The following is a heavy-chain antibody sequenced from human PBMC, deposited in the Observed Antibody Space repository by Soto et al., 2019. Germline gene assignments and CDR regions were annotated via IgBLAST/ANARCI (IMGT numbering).Heavy chain of an antibody. CDR1: GFTFSDAW. D-gene: IGHD4-17*01. V-gene: IGHV3-15*01. Sequence: GGSLRLSCAASGFTFSDAWMSWVRQAPGKGLEWLGRIKRNTDGGTTDYAPPVKGRFTISRDDSRNMLYLQMNSLKTEDTAVYYCTTVSTVTKSSSWGQGTLVTVSS. CDR3: TTVSTVTKSSS. CDR2: IKRNTDGGTT. J-gene: IGHJ4*02.